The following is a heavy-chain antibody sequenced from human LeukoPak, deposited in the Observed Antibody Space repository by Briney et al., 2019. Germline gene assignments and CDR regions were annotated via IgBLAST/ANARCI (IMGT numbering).Heavy chain of an antibody. CDR2: ISSNGGST. D-gene: IGHD1-26*01. J-gene: IGHJ4*02. CDR3: AKDRSIGTYYTFDH. CDR1: GFTFSSYA. Sequence: PGGSLRLSCAASGFTFSSYAMHWVRQAPGKGLEYVSGISSNGGSTYYANSVKGRFTISRDNSKNTLYLQMSSLTAADTAVYYCAKDRSIGTYYTFDHWGQGTLVTVSS. V-gene: IGHV3-64*01.